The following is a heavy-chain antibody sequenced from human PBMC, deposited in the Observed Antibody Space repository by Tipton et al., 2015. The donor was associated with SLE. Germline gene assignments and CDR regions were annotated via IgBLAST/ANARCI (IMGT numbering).Heavy chain of an antibody. CDR3: ARVGVVTPFDY. V-gene: IGHV4-59*12. CDR2: IYYSGST. Sequence: LRLSCTVSGASINSNFWSWIRQSPGKGLEWIGYIYYSGSTYYNPSLKSRVTISIDTSKNQFSLKLSSVTAADTAVYYCARVGVVTPFDYWGQGTLVTVSS. J-gene: IGHJ4*02. CDR1: GASINSNF. D-gene: IGHD4-23*01.